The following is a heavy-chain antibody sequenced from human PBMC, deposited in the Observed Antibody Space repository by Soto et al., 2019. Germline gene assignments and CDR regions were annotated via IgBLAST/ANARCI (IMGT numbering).Heavy chain of an antibody. Sequence: GESLKISCQASGYIFTTYWIGWVRQMPGKGLELMGIMYPGDSDTRYSPSFQGQVTISADKSISTAYLQWSSLKASDTAIYYCARGIRPPTCYSVYWGKGTLVIGSS. J-gene: IGHJ4*02. D-gene: IGHD2-15*01. CDR3: ARGIRPPTCYSVY. CDR2: MYPGDSDT. CDR1: GYIFTTYW. V-gene: IGHV5-51*01.